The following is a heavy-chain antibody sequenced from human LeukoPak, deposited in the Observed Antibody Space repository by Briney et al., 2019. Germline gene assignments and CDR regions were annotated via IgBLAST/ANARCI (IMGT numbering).Heavy chain of an antibody. CDR3: ARGRGYYDTSGYYLRDY. J-gene: IGHJ4*02. Sequence: GASVKVSCKTSGYTFTSYDINWVRQATGQGLEWMGWMNPNSGNTVYTQKFDGRVTMTRNTSIRTAYMELSNLRSEDTAVYYCARGRGYYDTSGYYLRDYWGQGTLVTVSS. V-gene: IGHV1-8*01. CDR1: GYTFTSYD. D-gene: IGHD3-22*01. CDR2: MNPNSGNT.